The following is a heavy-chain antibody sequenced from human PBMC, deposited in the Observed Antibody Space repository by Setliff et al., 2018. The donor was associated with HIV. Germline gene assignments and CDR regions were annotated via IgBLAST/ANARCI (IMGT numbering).Heavy chain of an antibody. CDR3: AREGYSSSSAYYYYMDV. Sequence: GGSLRLSCAASGFTFSSYWMSWVRQAPGKGLEWVVNIKQDGSEKNYVDSVKGRFTISRDNAKKSLYLQMTSLRVEDTAVYYCAREGYSSSSAYYYYMDVWGTGTTVTVSS. V-gene: IGHV3-7*03. CDR2: IKQDGSEK. CDR1: GFTFSSYW. D-gene: IGHD6-6*01. J-gene: IGHJ6*03.